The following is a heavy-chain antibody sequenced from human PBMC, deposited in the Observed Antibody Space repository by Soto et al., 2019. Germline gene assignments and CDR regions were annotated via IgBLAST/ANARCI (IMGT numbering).Heavy chain of an antibody. CDR1: GGSFSGYY. Sequence: PSETLSLTCAVYGGSFSGYYWSWIRQPPGKGLEWIGEINHSGSTNYNPSLKSRVTISVDTSKNQFSLKLSSVTAADTAVYYCARGLGWAGTGYSNALRHQSRSSYYYYYMDVWGKGTTVTVSS. D-gene: IGHD4-4*01. CDR3: ARGLGWAGTGYSNALRHQSRSSYYYYYMDV. CDR2: INHSGST. J-gene: IGHJ6*03. V-gene: IGHV4-34*01.